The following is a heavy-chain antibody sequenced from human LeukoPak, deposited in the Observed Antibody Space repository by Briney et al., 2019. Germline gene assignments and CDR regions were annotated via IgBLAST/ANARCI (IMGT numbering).Heavy chain of an antibody. V-gene: IGHV3-23*01. D-gene: IGHD3-10*01. CDR1: GFTFSRYG. J-gene: IGHJ4*02. Sequence: GGSLRLSCAASGFTFSRYGMSWVRQAPGKGLEWVSAISGSGGRTYYADSVKGRFTISRDNAKNSLYLQMNSLKTEDTAVYYCRSITMVRGVIGSPDYWGQGTLVTVSS. CDR2: ISGSGGRT. CDR3: RSITMVRGVIGSPDY.